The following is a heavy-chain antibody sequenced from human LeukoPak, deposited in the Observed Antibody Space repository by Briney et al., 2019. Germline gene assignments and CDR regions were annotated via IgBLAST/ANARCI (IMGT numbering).Heavy chain of an antibody. CDR2: ISHSGST. V-gene: IGHV4-34*01. Sequence: SETLSLTCAVYGGSFSGYYWSWIRQPPGKGLEWIGEISHSGSTNYNPSLKSRVTISVDTSKNQFSLKLSSVTAADTAVYYCARVAIFGVVIISHYFDYWGQGTLVTVSS. J-gene: IGHJ4*02. D-gene: IGHD3-3*01. CDR3: ARVAIFGVVIISHYFDY. CDR1: GGSFSGYY.